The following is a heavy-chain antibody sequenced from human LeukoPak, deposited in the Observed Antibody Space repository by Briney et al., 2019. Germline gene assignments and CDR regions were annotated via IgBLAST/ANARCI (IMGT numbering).Heavy chain of an antibody. CDR1: GGSISGYY. CDR3: ARLWRAPARAQLDS. V-gene: IGHV4-4*07. D-gene: IGHD2-21*01. J-gene: IGHJ4*02. CDR2: IYSSGST. Sequence: SETLSLTCTVSGGSISGYYWSWIRRSAGKGLEWIGRIYSSGSTNYNPSLKSRAIMSVDTSKNHFSLDLSSVTAADTAVYFCARLWRAPARAQLDSWGLGTLVTVSS.